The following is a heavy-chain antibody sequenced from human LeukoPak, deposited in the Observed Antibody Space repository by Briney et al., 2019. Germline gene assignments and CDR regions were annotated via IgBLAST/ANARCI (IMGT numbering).Heavy chain of an antibody. V-gene: IGHV3-30*02. J-gene: IGHJ3*02. CDR2: IRYDGGNK. CDR1: GFTFSTYG. D-gene: IGHD2-15*01. CDR3: AKPLGGGHQRGAFEI. Sequence: PGGSLRLSCAASGFTFSTYGMNWVRQAPGKGLEWVAYIRYDGGNKFYADSVKGRFTISRDNSENTLYLQMNSLRAEDTAVYHCAKPLGGGHQRGAFEIWGQGTMVTVSP.